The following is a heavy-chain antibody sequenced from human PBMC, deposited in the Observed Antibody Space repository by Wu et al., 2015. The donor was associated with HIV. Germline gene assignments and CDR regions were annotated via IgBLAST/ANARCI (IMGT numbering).Heavy chain of an antibody. D-gene: IGHD6-13*01. Sequence: QVQLVQSGAEMKKPGASVNISCKASGYASTSYYIHWVRQAPGQGLEWMGLINPGIGSTYYAEKFQGRITVTRDTSTNTVNMQLGTLTSEDTAVYYCNRGMQQWVNDAFDIWGQGTMVTVSS. CDR3: NRGMQQWVNDAFDI. CDR2: INPGIGST. CDR1: GYASTSYY. J-gene: IGHJ3*02. V-gene: IGHV1-46*03.